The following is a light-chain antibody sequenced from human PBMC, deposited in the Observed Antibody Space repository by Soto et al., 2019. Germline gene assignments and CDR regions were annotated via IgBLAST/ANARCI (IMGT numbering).Light chain of an antibody. CDR3: QSYDSSMSGSV. J-gene: IGLJ1*01. CDR2: GNT. Sequence: QSVLTQPPSLSGSPGQRFTVSCTWSSSNVGALYDVHWYQQLPGTAPNLLIYGNTNRPSEVPDRFSASKSATSASLAITGLQAEDEADYYCQSYDSSMSGSVFGNGTXVTVL. V-gene: IGLV1-40*01. CDR1: SSNVGALYD.